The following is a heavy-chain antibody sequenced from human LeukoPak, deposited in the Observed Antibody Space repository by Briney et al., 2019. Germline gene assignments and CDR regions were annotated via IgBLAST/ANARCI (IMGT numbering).Heavy chain of an antibody. CDR3: ARRELLTLRDY. V-gene: IGHV4-59*08. J-gene: IGHJ4*02. Sequence: NPSETLSLTCTVSGGSISSYYWSWIRQPPGKGLEWIAYIYYTGNTNYSPSLKSRVTISIDTSKNQFSLKLSSVTAADTAVYYCARRELLTLRDYWGQGTLVTVSS. CDR2: IYYTGNT. D-gene: IGHD1-26*01. CDR1: GGSISSYY.